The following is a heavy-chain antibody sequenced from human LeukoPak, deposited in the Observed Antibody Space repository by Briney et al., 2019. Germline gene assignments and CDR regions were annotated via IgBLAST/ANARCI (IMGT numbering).Heavy chain of an antibody. D-gene: IGHD6-6*01. V-gene: IGHV4-30-2*01. Sequence: SETLSLTCAVSGGSISSGGYSWSWIRQPPGKGLEWIGYIYHSGSTYYNPSLRSRVTISVDRSKNQFSLKLSSVTAADTAVYYCARSSWPYSSSWRWFDPWGQGTLGTVSS. CDR2: IYHSGST. CDR1: GGSISSGGYS. J-gene: IGHJ5*02. CDR3: ARSSWPYSSSWRWFDP.